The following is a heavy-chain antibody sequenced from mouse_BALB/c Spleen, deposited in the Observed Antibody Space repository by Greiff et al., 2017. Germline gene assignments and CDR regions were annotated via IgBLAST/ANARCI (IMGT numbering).Heavy chain of an antibody. CDR1: GYTFTSYW. J-gene: IGHJ2*01. CDR2: IDPSDSYT. CDR3: TRWYYFDY. Sequence: VQLQQSGAELVKPGASVKMSCKASGYTFTSYWMHWVKQRPGQGLEWIGVIDPSDSYTSYNQKFKGKATLTVDTSSSTAYMQLSSLTSEDSAVYYCTRWYYFDYWGQGTTLTVSS. V-gene: IGHV1S127*01.